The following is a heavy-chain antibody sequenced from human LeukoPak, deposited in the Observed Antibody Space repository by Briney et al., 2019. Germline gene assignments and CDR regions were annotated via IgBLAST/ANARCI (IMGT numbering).Heavy chain of an antibody. CDR2: INPNSGGT. Sequence: GASVTVSCKASGYTFTGYYMHWVRQAPGQGLERMGWINPNSGGTNYAQKFQGRVTMTRDTSISTAYMELSRLRSDDTAVYYCARVARIFGQPNWFDPWGQGTLVTVSP. J-gene: IGHJ5*02. D-gene: IGHD2-15*01. CDR1: GYTFTGYY. CDR3: ARVARIFGQPNWFDP. V-gene: IGHV1-2*02.